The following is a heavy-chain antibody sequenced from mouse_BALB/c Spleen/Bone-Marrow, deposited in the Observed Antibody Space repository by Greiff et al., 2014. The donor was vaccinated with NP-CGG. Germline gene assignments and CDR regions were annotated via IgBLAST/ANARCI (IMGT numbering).Heavy chain of an antibody. V-gene: IGHV14-3*02. D-gene: IGHD1-1*01. CDR3: ARYYYGTLLDY. CDR2: IDPANGNT. CDR1: GFNIKDTY. J-gene: IGHJ2*01. Sequence: DVQLQESGAELVKSGASVKLSCTASGFNIKDTYMHWVKQRPEQGLEWIGRIDPANGNTKYDPKFQGKATITADTSSNTAYLRLSSLTSEDTAVYYCARYYYGTLLDYWGQGTTLTVSS.